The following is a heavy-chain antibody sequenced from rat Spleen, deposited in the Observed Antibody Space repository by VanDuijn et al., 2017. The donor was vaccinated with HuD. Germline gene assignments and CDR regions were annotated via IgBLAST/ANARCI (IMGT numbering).Heavy chain of an antibody. V-gene: IGHV5-7*01. CDR3: ARDENGYINLWFAY. D-gene: IGHD1-4*01. Sequence: EVQLVESGGGLVQPGRSLKVSSAASGFTFSDYNMAWVRQAPKKGLEWVATISYDGSSSYYRDSVKGRFTISRDSAKSTLYLQMNSLQTEDTATYYCARDENGYINLWFAYWGQGTLVTVSS. J-gene: IGHJ3*01. CDR1: GFTFSDYN. CDR2: ISYDGSSS.